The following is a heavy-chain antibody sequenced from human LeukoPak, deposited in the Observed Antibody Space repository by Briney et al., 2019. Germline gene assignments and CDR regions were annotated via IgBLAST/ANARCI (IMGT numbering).Heavy chain of an antibody. Sequence: GGSLRLSCAASGFTVSGNYMSWVRQAPGKGLEWIAAIYSGGSTYYADSVKGRFTVSRDNSKNTLYLQMNSLRAEDTAVYYCARDQYRDYFRGADYWGQGTLVTVSS. CDR3: ARDQYRDYFRGADY. CDR2: IYSGGST. J-gene: IGHJ4*02. V-gene: IGHV3-66*01. D-gene: IGHD2/OR15-2a*01. CDR1: GFTVSGNY.